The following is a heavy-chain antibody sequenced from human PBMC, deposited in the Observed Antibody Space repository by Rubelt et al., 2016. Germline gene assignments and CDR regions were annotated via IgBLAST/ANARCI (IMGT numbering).Heavy chain of an antibody. Sequence: QVQLQQWSAGLLKPSETLSLTCAVYGGSFSGYYWTWIRQPPGKGLEWIGEINQSGSTNYNPSLKSRVTVSVDTSKKQFSLKLSSVTAADTAVYYGAKYYGSESYSIDYWGQGTLVTVSS. D-gene: IGHD3-10*01. CDR3: AKYYGSESYSIDY. CDR2: INQSGST. CDR1: GGSFSGYY. J-gene: IGHJ4*02. V-gene: IGHV4-34*01.